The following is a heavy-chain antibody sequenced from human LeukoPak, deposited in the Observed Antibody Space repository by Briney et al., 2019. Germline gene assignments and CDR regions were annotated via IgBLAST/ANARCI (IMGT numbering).Heavy chain of an antibody. CDR2: ISGSGAST. V-gene: IGHV3-23*01. Sequence: GGSLRLSCASSGFSFSGYAMIWVRQAPGKGLELVSTISGSGASTFCADSVRGRFITSKDIPSNTVYLQMNSLRAEDTAVYYCAXGSRGYTNYYFDYWGQGTLVTVSS. CDR1: GFSFSGYA. J-gene: IGHJ4*02. CDR3: AXGSRGYTNYYFDY. D-gene: IGHD2-2*02.